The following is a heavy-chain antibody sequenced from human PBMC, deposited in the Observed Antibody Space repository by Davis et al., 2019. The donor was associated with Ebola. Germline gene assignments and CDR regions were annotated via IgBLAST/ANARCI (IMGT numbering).Heavy chain of an antibody. CDR3: AKEGGYCSSTSCYRLRSLDY. D-gene: IGHD2-2*02. CDR1: GFTFSDYY. J-gene: IGHJ4*02. Sequence: GGSLRLSCAASGFTFSDYYMSWIRQAPGKGLEWVSYISSSGSTIYYADSVKGRFTISRDNAKNSLYLQMNSLRAEDTAVYYCAKEGGYCSSTSCYRLRSLDYWGQGTLVTVSS. CDR2: ISSSGSTI. V-gene: IGHV3-11*04.